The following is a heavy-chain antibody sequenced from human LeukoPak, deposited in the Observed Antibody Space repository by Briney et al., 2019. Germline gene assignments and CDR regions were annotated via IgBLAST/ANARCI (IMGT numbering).Heavy chain of an antibody. D-gene: IGHD6-19*01. CDR2: IYYSGST. CDR3: AISSGWHYFGY. CDR1: GGSFSGYY. Sequence: SETLSLTCAVYGGSFSGYYWSWIRQPPGKGLEWIGYIYYSGSTYYNPSLKSRVTISVDTSKNQFSLKLSSVTAADTAVYYCAISSGWHYFGYWGQGTLVTVSS. V-gene: IGHV4-59*06. J-gene: IGHJ4*02.